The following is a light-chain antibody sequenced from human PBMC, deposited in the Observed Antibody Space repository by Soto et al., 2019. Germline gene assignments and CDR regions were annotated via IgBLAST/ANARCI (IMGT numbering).Light chain of an antibody. CDR3: LVWDTNVV. V-gene: IGLV3-21*04. Sequence: SYELTQPPSVSVAPGKTATITCGGNNIGSESVHWYQQRPGQAPVLVISYDSDRPSGIPERFSGSNSGNTATLTISRVEARDEADYYCLVWDTNVVFGGGTKVTVL. CDR1: NIGSES. CDR2: YDS. J-gene: IGLJ2*01.